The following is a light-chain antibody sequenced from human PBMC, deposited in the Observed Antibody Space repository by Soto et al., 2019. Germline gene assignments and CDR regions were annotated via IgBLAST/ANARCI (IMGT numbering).Light chain of an antibody. J-gene: IGKJ5*01. V-gene: IGKV3-20*01. CDR1: QSLSSNF. Sequence: EIVLTQSPATLSLSPGERATLSCRASQSLSSNFLAWYQQKPGQPPRLLIYDSSTRATGFPDRFSGSGSGTDFTLTIIRLEPEDFAVYYCQQYGSSPLTFGQGTRLAIK. CDR2: DSS. CDR3: QQYGSSPLT.